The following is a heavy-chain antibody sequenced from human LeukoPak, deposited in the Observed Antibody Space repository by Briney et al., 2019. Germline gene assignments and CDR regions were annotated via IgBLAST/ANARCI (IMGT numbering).Heavy chain of an antibody. V-gene: IGHV4-38-2*01. J-gene: IGHJ4*02. D-gene: IGHD1-7*01. Sequence: SETLSLTCAVSGYSISSGYYWGWIRQPPGKGLEWIGSIYHSGSTYYNPSLKSRVTISVDTSKNQFSLKLSSVTAADTAVYYCARAESGGTTSHYFDYWGQGTLVTVSS. CDR2: IYHSGST. CDR1: GYSISSGYY. CDR3: ARAESGGTTSHYFDY.